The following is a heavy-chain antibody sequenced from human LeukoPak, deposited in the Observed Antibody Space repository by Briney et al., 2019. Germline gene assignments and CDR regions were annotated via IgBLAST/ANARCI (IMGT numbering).Heavy chain of an antibody. CDR1: GRSFSGYY. CDR3: ARDQNGYDY. V-gene: IGHV4-34*01. Sequence: SETLSLTCAVYGRSFSGYYWSWIRQPPGKGLEWIGEINHSGSTNYNPSLKSRVTISVDTSKNQFSLKLSSVTAADTAVYYCARDQNGYDYWGQGTLVTVSS. CDR2: INHSGST. J-gene: IGHJ4*02. D-gene: IGHD5-18*01.